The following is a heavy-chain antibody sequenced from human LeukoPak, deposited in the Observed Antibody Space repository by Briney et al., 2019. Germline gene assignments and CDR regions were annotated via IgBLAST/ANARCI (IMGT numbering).Heavy chain of an antibody. D-gene: IGHD1-1*01. CDR1: GGSISGYY. Sequence: PSETLSLTCTASGGSISGYYWSWIRQPPGKGLEWIAFIYYTGSTNYNPPLKSRVTISVGTSKNQFSLKLTSVTAADTAVYYCARGGTGKANWFDPWGQGTLVTVSS. CDR3: ARGGTGKANWFDP. CDR2: IYYTGST. V-gene: IGHV4-59*01. J-gene: IGHJ5*02.